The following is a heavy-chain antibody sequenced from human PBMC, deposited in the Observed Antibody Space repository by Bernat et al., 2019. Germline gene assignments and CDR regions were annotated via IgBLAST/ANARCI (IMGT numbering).Heavy chain of an antibody. V-gene: IGHV3-30-3*01. Sequence: QVQLVESGGGVVQPGRSLRLSCAASGFTFSSYAMHWVRQAPGKGLEWVAVISYDGSNKYYADSVKGRFTISRDNSKNTLYLQMNSLRAEDTAVYYWARPSDYYDSSGPLGCGMDVWGQGTTVTVSS. CDR1: GFTFSSYA. D-gene: IGHD3-22*01. CDR2: ISYDGSNK. CDR3: ARPSDYYDSSGPLGCGMDV. J-gene: IGHJ6*02.